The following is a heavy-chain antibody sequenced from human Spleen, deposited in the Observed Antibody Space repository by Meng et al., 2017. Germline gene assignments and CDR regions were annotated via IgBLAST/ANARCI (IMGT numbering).Heavy chain of an antibody. Sequence: QVQLTEWGRGLLKLSETLSPTCVVAGGSFSDYYWSWIRQPPGKGLEWIGEINHSGSTNYDPSLESRATISVDTSQNNLSLKLSSVTAADSAVYYCARGPTTMAHDFDYWGQGTLVTVSS. D-gene: IGHD4-11*01. CDR3: ARGPTTMAHDFDY. CDR2: INHSGST. CDR1: GGSFSDYY. V-gene: IGHV4-34*01. J-gene: IGHJ4*02.